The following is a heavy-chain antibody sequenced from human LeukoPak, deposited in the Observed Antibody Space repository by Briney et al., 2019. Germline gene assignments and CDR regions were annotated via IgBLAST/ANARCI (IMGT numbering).Heavy chain of an antibody. J-gene: IGHJ2*01. CDR2: IYHSGST. D-gene: IGHD4-23*01. Sequence: SGTLSLTCAVSGGSISSSNWWSWVRQPPGKGLEWIGEIYHSGSTNYNPSLKSRVTISVDKSKNQFSLKLSSVTAADTAVYYCARQESGGNSLWYFDLWGRGTLVTVSS. CDR3: ARQESGGNSLWYFDL. V-gene: IGHV4-4*02. CDR1: GGSISSSNW.